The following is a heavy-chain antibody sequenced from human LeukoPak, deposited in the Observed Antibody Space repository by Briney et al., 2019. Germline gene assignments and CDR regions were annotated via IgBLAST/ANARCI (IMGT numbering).Heavy chain of an antibody. Sequence: PGGSLRLSCAASGFMFSTYWMSWVRQTPGKGLEWVANIKQDGSEKYNVDSVKGRFTISRDNSKNTLYLQMNSLRAEDTAVYYCAKDQHPHYYDSSAIDYWGQGTLVTVSS. J-gene: IGHJ4*02. V-gene: IGHV3-7*03. D-gene: IGHD3-22*01. CDR3: AKDQHPHYYDSSAIDY. CDR1: GFMFSTYW. CDR2: IKQDGSEK.